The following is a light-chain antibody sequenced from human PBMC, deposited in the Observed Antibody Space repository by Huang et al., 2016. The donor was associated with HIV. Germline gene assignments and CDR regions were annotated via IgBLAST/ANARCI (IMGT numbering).Light chain of an antibody. V-gene: IGKV1-39*01. CDR3: QQSYSVPRT. CDR1: QSISKY. CDR2: CTS. Sequence: DIQMTQFPTSLSASVGDRLSISCRASQSISKYLNLCQQKPGGAPKLLFSCTSNLQSGVPTRFSGIGSGTHFTLAINNLQPEDSATYYCQQSYSVPRTFGQGTKLQI. J-gene: IGKJ2*01.